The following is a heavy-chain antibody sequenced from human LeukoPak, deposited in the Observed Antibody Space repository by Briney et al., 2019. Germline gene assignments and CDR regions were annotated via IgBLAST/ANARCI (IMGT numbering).Heavy chain of an antibody. D-gene: IGHD3-10*01. CDR3: ARGYGSGSIYWGY. Sequence: PSQTLSLTCTVSGGSISSGDYYWSWIRQHPGQGLEWIVNIYYSGSTYYKPSLKSRVTISVDTSKNQFSLKLSSVTAADTAVYYCARGYGSGSIYWGYWAQGTRVSVSS. CDR1: GGSISSGDYY. V-gene: IGHV4-31*03. CDR2: IYYSGST. J-gene: IGHJ4*02.